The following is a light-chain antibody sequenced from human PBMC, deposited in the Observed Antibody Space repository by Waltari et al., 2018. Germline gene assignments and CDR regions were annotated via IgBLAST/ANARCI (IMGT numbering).Light chain of an antibody. J-gene: IGLJ1*01. CDR3: ASWDDSLNGFYV. V-gene: IGLV1-44*01. Sequence: QSVLTQPPSASGTPGQRVTISCSGSSSNIGSNSVTWYQQLPGTAPKILIYRNNERPSGVPDRCSGSKSGTSASLAISVLQSEDEADYYCASWDDSLNGFYVFGTGTNVAVL. CDR1: SSNIGSNS. CDR2: RNN.